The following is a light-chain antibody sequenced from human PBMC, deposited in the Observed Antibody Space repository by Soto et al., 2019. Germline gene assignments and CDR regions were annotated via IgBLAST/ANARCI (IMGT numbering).Light chain of an antibody. J-gene: IGKJ2*01. V-gene: IGKV1-5*01. CDR2: DAS. Sequence: DIQLTQSPSTLSASVGDRLTITCQASYTISDWLAWYQHKPGKAPKLLIYDASTLQSGVPSRFSGSGSGTEFTLTISSLQPDDFATYYCQQYNSYPYTFGQGTKVDIK. CDR1: YTISDW. CDR3: QQYNSYPYT.